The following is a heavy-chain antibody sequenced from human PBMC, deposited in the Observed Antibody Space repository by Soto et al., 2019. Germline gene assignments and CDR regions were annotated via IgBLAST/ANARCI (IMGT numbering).Heavy chain of an antibody. CDR2: IYYSGST. CDR1: GGSISSGGYY. J-gene: IGHJ4*02. D-gene: IGHD6-13*01. CDR3: ARGYLAAAGPFDY. Sequence: QVQLQESGPGLVKPSQTLSLTCTVSGGSISSGGYYWSWIRQHPGKGLEWIGYIYYSGSTYYNPSLTGRVAVAVDTSKNQFSLKLSSVTAADTAVYYCARGYLAAAGPFDYWGQGTLVTVSS. V-gene: IGHV4-31*03.